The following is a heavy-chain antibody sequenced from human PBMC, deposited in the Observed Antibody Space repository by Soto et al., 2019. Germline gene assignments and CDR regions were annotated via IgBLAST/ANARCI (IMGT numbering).Heavy chain of an antibody. Sequence: ASVHVSCKXSGYTFTGYYMHWVRQAPGQGLEWMGWINPNSGGTNYAQKFQGRVTMTRDTSISTAYMELSRLRSDDTAVYYCARSSAAGTSYYYYGMDVWGQGTTVTVSS. D-gene: IGHD6-13*01. CDR3: ARSSAAGTSYYYYGMDV. CDR1: GYTFTGYY. CDR2: INPNSGGT. V-gene: IGHV1-2*02. J-gene: IGHJ6*02.